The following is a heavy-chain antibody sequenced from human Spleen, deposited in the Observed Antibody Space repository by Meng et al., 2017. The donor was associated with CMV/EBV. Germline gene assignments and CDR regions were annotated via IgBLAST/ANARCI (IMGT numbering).Heavy chain of an antibody. CDR1: GGSISRYY. Sequence: CTVSGGSISRYYWSWIRQPPGRGLEWIGYIYYTGSTNYNPSLKSRVTISVDTSKNQFSLELTSVTAADTAVYYCARGARWLVHEDFDHWGQGTLVTVSS. CDR2: IYYTGST. V-gene: IGHV4-59*01. J-gene: IGHJ4*02. D-gene: IGHD6-19*01. CDR3: ARGARWLVHEDFDH.